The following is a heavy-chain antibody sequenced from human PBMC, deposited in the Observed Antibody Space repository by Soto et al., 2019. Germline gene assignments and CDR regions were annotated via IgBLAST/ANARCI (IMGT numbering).Heavy chain of an antibody. J-gene: IGHJ4*02. CDR1: GFSLTTDRVG. V-gene: IGHV2-5*02. Sequence: QITLKESGPTLVKPTQTLTLTCTFSGFSLTTDRVGVGWIRQPPGEALEWLAVISWDDSKTYRPSLESRLTITKDTSKNQGALTMTNMDSLDTATYYCAHAYGGRSLYWGQGTRVTVSS. CDR2: ISWDDSK. D-gene: IGHD1-26*01. CDR3: AHAYGGRSLY.